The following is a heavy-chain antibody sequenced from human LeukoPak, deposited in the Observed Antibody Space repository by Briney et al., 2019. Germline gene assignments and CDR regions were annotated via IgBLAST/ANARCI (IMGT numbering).Heavy chain of an antibody. CDR2: IYTSGST. CDR3: ARAGAAGTTTGWFDP. V-gene: IGHV4-4*09. J-gene: IGHJ5*02. CDR1: GVSISRYY. D-gene: IGHD6-13*01. Sequence: SETLSLTCTVSGVSISRYYWSWIRQPPGKGLEWIGYIYTSGSTNYNPSLKSRVTISVDTSKNQFSLKLSSVTAADTAVYYCARAGAAGTTTGWFDPWGQGTLVTVSS.